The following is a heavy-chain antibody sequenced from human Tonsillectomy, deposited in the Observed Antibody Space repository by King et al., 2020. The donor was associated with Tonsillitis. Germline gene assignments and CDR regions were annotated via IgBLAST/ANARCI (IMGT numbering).Heavy chain of an antibody. Sequence: VQLVESGGGLVQPGGSLRLSCAASGFTFSSYAMTWVRQAPGKGLEWVSGISDSGGSAFYADSVKGRFTISRDNSKNTLYLQMNSLRAEDTAVYYCANGATWDYVRRFRYWGQGTLVTVSS. CDR1: GFTFSSYA. V-gene: IGHV3-23*04. D-gene: IGHD3-10*02. CDR2: ISDSGGSA. CDR3: ANGATWDYVRRFRY. J-gene: IGHJ4*02.